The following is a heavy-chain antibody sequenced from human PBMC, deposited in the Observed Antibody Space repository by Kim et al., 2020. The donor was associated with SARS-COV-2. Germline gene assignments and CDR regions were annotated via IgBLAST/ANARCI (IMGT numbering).Heavy chain of an antibody. J-gene: IGHJ3*02. CDR2: IIPIFGTA. V-gene: IGHV1-69*13. Sequence: ASVKVSCKASGGTFSSYAISWVRQAPGQGLEWMGGIIPIFGTANYAQKFQGRVTITADESTSTAYMELSSLRSEDTAVYYCARLWFGELFGSVGAFDIWGQGTMVTVSS. CDR3: ARLWFGELFGSVGAFDI. D-gene: IGHD3-10*01. CDR1: GGTFSSYA.